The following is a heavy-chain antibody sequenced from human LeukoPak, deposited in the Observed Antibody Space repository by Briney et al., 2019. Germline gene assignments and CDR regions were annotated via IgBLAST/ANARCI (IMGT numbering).Heavy chain of an antibody. CDR1: GYTFTSYD. V-gene: IGHV1-8*03. D-gene: IGHD6-6*01. Sequence: ASVKVSCKASGYTFTSYDINWVRQATGQGLEWMGWMNPNSGNTGYAQKFQGRVTITRNTSISTAYMELSSLRSEDTAVYYCARGRKLLSSSSRPSDYWGQGTLVTVSS. CDR3: ARGRKLLSSSSRPSDY. CDR2: MNPNSGNT. J-gene: IGHJ4*02.